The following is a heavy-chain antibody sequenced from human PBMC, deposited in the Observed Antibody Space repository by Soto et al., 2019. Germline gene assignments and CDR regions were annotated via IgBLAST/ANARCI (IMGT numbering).Heavy chain of an antibody. CDR3: ARLPELEGYGMDV. CDR2: IYPGDSDT. J-gene: IGHJ6*02. D-gene: IGHD3-10*01. V-gene: IGHV5-51*01. Sequence: GESLKISCKGSGYSFTCYWIGWVRQMPGKGLEWMGIIYPGDSDTRYSPSFQGQVTISADKSISTAYLQWSSLKASDTAMYYCARLPELEGYGMDVWGQGTTVTVSS. CDR1: GYSFTCYW.